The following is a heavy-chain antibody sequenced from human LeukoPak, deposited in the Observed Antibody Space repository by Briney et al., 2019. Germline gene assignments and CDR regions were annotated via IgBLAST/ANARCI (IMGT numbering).Heavy chain of an antibody. D-gene: IGHD3-10*02. CDR1: GFIFDDYA. CDR2: ISSNSGGI. V-gene: IGHV3-9*03. Sequence: GGSLRLSCVTSGFIFDDYAMHWVRQGPGKGLEWVSGISSNSGGIAYADSVKGRFTISRDNAKNSLYLQMNSLRAEDMAVYYCAELGITMIGGVWGKGTTVTISS. CDR3: AELGITMIGGV. J-gene: IGHJ6*04.